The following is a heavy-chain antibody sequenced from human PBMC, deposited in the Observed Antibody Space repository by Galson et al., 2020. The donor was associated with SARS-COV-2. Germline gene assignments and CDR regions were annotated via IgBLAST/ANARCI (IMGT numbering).Heavy chain of an antibody. CDR1: GFTFSSSA. J-gene: IGHJ4*02. D-gene: IGHD3-3*01. CDR3: TREQYYAQ. Sequence: ESLKISCTASGFTFSSSAMNWVRQAPGKGLEWLSYITGSSVAIYYADSVKGRFTISRDNAKNSLYLQMDSLRVEDTGVYYCTREQYYAQWGQGTLVTVSS. V-gene: IGHV3-48*04. CDR2: ITGSSVAI.